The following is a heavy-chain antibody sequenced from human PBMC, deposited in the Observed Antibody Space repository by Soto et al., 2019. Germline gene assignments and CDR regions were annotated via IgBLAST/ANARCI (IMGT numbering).Heavy chain of an antibody. V-gene: IGHV3-48*01. CDR1: GFTFSSSS. J-gene: IGHJ4*02. D-gene: IGHD3-22*01. Sequence: EVQLVESGGGLVQPGGSLRLSCAASGFTFSSSSMNWVRQAPGKGLEWVSFIDTLSSTMYYADSVRGRFTISRDNAKNSLYLQMNSLRAEDTAIYYCTGGGASSGPGYWGKGPRVPVPS. CDR2: IDTLSSTM. CDR3: TGGGASSGPGY.